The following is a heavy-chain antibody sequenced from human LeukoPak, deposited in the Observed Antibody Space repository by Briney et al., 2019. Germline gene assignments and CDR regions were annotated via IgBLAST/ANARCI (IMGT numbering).Heavy chain of an antibody. J-gene: IGHJ3*02. D-gene: IGHD1-26*01. Sequence: SETLSLTCTVSGGSISSSSYYWGWIRQPPGKGLEWIGSIYYSGSTYYNPSLKSRVTISVDTSKNQFSLKLSSVTAADTAVYYCARAHGYMGELQDAFDIWGQGTMVTVSS. V-gene: IGHV4-39*07. CDR3: ARAHGYMGELQDAFDI. CDR2: IYYSGST. CDR1: GGSISSSSYY.